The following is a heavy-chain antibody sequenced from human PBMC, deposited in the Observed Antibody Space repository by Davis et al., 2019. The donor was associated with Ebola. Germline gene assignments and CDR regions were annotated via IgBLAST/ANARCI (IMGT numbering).Heavy chain of an antibody. Sequence: PGGSLRLSCLMSGFSFHNHAMHWVRQVPGKGLEWVSGIYWNSGDTGYADSVKDRFTISRDNAKNSLFLQMKSLRPEDTALYYCARGGRYGSVAGGPAEHWGQGTLVTVSS. D-gene: IGHD6-19*01. CDR3: ARGGRYGSVAGGPAEH. J-gene: IGHJ4*02. CDR1: GFSFHNHA. V-gene: IGHV3-9*01. CDR2: IYWNSGDT.